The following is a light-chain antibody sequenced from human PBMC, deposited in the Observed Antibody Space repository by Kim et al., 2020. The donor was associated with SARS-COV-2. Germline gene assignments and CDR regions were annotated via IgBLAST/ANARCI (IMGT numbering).Light chain of an antibody. CDR2: GKN. Sequence: SSELTQDPAVSVALGQTVRITCQGDSLRNYYASWYQQKPGQAPVLVIYGKNNRPSGIPDRFSGSSSGNTASLTITGAQAEDEADYYCNSRDSSGNHHYVF. CDR1: SLRNYY. J-gene: IGLJ1*01. V-gene: IGLV3-19*01. CDR3: NSRDSSGNHHYV.